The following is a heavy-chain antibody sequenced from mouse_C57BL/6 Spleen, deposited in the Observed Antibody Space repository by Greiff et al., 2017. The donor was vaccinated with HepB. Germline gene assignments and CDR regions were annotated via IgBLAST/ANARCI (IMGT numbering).Heavy chain of an antibody. CDR1: GYTFPDYA. D-gene: IGHD1-1*01. V-gene: IGHV1-67*01. CDR3: ARPPYYGSSPAWFAY. CDR2: ISTYYGDA. J-gene: IGHJ3*01. Sequence: VQLQQSGPELVRPGVSVKISCKGSGYTFPDYAMHWVKQSHAKSLEWIGVISTYYGDASYNQKFKDKATMTADKSSSTAYMELAKLTSEDSAVYYCARPPYYGSSPAWFAYWGQGTLVTVSA.